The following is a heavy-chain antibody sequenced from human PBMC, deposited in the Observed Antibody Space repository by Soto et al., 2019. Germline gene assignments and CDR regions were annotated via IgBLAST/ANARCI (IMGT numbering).Heavy chain of an antibody. V-gene: IGHV3-30-3*01. J-gene: IGHJ4*02. CDR2: ISYDGSNK. D-gene: IGHD3-10*01. Sequence: QVQLVESGGGVVQPGRSLRLSCAASGFTFSSYAMHWVRQAPGKGLEWVAVISYDGSNKYYADSVKGRFTISRDNSQNALYLQMNSLRAEDTAVYCCARDMGGEELVSAPFDYWGQGTLVAVSS. CDR1: GFTFSSYA. CDR3: ARDMGGEELVSAPFDY.